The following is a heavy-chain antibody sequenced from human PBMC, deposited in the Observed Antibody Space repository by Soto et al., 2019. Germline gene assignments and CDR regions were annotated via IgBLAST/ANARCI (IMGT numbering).Heavy chain of an antibody. CDR3: ARSFGWYAIDQ. D-gene: IGHD6-19*01. Sequence: QMQLQESGPRLVKPSETLSLTCAVSSASISSEQRWSWVRQPPGKGLEWIGEIHHSGSTNNNPSLKSRVTMSGSKSKNQFTLNRSSVTAADTAVYYCARSFGWYAIDQWGQGTLVTVSS. CDR2: IHHSGST. CDR1: SASISSEQR. J-gene: IGHJ4*02. V-gene: IGHV4-4*02.